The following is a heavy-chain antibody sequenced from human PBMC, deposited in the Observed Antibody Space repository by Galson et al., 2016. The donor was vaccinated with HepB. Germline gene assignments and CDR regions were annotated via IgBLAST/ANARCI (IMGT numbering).Heavy chain of an antibody. V-gene: IGHV1-69*04. Sequence: SVKVSCKASGDTFSNYAITWVRQAPGQGLEWMGRIIPFLGIAKYAQRFQDRVTITADKSTSTVFMEVNSLRSEDTAVYYCARVDCSGNACYPNYWGQGTLVIVSS. CDR1: GDTFSNYA. CDR2: IIPFLGIA. D-gene: IGHD2-2*01. J-gene: IGHJ4*02. CDR3: ARVDCSGNACYPNY.